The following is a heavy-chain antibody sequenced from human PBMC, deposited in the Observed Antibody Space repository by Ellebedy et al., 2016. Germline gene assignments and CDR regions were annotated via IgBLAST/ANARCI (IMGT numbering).Heavy chain of an antibody. CDR2: VSRGREA. Sequence: GESLKISCAASGFTFSISGMTWVRQRPGKGLEWVATVSRGREAYYADPFKGRFFISRDNDLNSVFLQLNNLRVEDTAVYYCSRDGREWSRDCWGQGTLVTVSS. J-gene: IGHJ4*02. V-gene: IGHV3-21*06. CDR1: GFTFSISG. D-gene: IGHD3-3*01. CDR3: SRDGREWSRDC.